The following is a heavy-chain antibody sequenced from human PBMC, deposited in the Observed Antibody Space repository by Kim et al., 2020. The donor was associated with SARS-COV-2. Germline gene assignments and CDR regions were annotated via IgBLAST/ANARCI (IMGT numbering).Heavy chain of an antibody. Sequence: GGSLRRSCAASGFSISDYYMSWIRQAPGKGLEWLSYISNRGSFTNYADSVKGRFTISRDNAKNSLYLQMNSLRAEDTAVYYCARDTTSGRYSYYGLDVWG. CDR3: ARDTTSGRYSYYGLDV. D-gene: IGHD3-16*02. J-gene: IGHJ6*01. CDR1: GFSISDYY. CDR2: ISNRGSFT. V-gene: IGHV3-11*05.